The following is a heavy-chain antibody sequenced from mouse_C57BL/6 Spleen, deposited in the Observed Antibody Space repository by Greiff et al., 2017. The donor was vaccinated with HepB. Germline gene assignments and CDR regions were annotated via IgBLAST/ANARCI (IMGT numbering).Heavy chain of an antibody. Sequence: EVHLVESGGDLVKPGGSLKLSCAASGFTFSSYGMSWVRQTPDKRLEWVATISSGGSYTYYPDSVKGRFTISRDNAKNTLYLQMSSLKSEDTAMYYCARQEGVDGYFDVWGTGTTVTVSS. V-gene: IGHV5-6*01. CDR2: ISSGGSYT. CDR1: GFTFSSYG. J-gene: IGHJ1*03. CDR3: ARQEGVDGYFDV.